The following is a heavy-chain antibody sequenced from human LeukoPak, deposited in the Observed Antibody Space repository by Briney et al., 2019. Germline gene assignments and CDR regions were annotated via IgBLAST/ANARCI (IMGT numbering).Heavy chain of an antibody. CDR1: GFTFSDYY. CDR3: AKGAYDYIEMGYFDY. D-gene: IGHD5-12*01. Sequence: GGSLRLSCAASGFTFSDYYMSWIRQAPGKGLEWVSYISSSGSTIYYADSVKGRFTISRDNAKNSLYLQMNSLRAEDTAVYYCAKGAYDYIEMGYFDYWGQGTLVTVSS. CDR2: ISSSGSTI. V-gene: IGHV3-11*01. J-gene: IGHJ4*02.